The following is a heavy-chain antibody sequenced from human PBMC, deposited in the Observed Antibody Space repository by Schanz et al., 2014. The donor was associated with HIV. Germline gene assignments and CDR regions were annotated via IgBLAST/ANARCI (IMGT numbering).Heavy chain of an antibody. Sequence: QMQLVESGGGVVQPGRSLRLSCAASGFSFDNYGMHWVRQAPGKGLEWVAVISYDGTNKKYEDSVKGRLTISRDNSKNTLYLQMNSLRAEDTAVYYCARNWGWGFDFGGQGTLVTVSS. CDR2: ISYDGTNK. J-gene: IGHJ4*02. V-gene: IGHV3-30*03. D-gene: IGHD7-27*01. CDR1: GFSFDNYG. CDR3: ARNWGWGFDF.